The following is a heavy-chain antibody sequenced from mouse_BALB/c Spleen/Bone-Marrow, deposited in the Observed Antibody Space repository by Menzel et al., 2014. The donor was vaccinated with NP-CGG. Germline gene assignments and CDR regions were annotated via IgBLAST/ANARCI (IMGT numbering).Heavy chain of an antibody. J-gene: IGHJ2*01. CDR3: VAYYRYEYYFDY. Sequence: EVQLQQSGAELVRPGALVKLSCKASGFNIKDYHMHWVKQRPEQGLEWIGWIDPENGNTIYDPKFQGKASITADTSSNTAYLQLSSLTSEDTAVYYCVAYYRYEYYFDYWGQGTTLTVSS. CDR1: GFNIKDYH. V-gene: IGHV14-1*02. D-gene: IGHD2-14*01. CDR2: IDPENGNT.